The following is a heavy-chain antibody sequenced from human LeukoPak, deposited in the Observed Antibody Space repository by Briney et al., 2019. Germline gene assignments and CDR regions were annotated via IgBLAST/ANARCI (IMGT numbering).Heavy chain of an antibody. J-gene: IGHJ4*02. CDR1: GFTFSSYA. D-gene: IGHD6-19*01. Sequence: GGSLRLSCAASGFTFSSYAMSWVRQAPGKGLEWVSAISGSGGSIYYADSVKGRFTISRDNSKNTLYLQMNSLRAEDTAVYYCAKDRTSGWFGYFDYWGQGTLVTVSS. CDR3: AKDRTSGWFGYFDY. V-gene: IGHV3-23*01. CDR2: ISGSGGSI.